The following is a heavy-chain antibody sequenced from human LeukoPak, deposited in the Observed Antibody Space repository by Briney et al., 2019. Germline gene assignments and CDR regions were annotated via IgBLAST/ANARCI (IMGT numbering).Heavy chain of an antibody. CDR2: ISGSGGST. CDR1: GFTFSSYA. J-gene: IGHJ4*02. D-gene: IGHD3-10*01. CDR3: AKDRVLLWFGNSPDY. Sequence: GGSLSLSCAASGFTFSSYAMSWVRQAPGKGLEWVSGISGSGGSTYYADPVKGRFTISRDNSKNTLYLQMNSLRAEDTAVYYCAKDRVLLWFGNSPDYWGQGTLVTVSS. V-gene: IGHV3-23*01.